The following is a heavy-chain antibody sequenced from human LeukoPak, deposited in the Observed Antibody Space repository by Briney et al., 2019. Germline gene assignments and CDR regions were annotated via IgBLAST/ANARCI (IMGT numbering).Heavy chain of an antibody. D-gene: IGHD1-26*01. V-gene: IGHV3-23*01. CDR3: AKVLGWELLDYYFDY. J-gene: IGHJ4*02. Sequence: GGSLRLSCVVSGFTFNRCWMNWVRQAPGKGLEWVSAISGSGGSTYYADSVKGRFTISRDNSKNTLYLQMNSLRAEDTAVYYCAKVLGWELLDYYFDYWGQGTLVTVSS. CDR2: ISGSGGST. CDR1: GFTFNRCW.